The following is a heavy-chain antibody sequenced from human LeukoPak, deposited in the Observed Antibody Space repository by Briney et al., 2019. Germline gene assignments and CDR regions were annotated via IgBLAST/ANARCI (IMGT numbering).Heavy chain of an antibody. D-gene: IGHD3-10*01. CDR3: ARWTGLLGAYTHLWFGSPFDY. Sequence: GGSLRLSCAASGFTFSSYWMSWVRQAPGKGLEWVANIKQDGSEKYYVDSVKGRFTISRDNAKNSLYLQMNSLRAEDTAVYYCARWTGLLGAYTHLWFGSPFDYWGQGTLVTVSS. CDR1: GFTFSSYW. J-gene: IGHJ4*02. CDR2: IKQDGSEK. V-gene: IGHV3-7*01.